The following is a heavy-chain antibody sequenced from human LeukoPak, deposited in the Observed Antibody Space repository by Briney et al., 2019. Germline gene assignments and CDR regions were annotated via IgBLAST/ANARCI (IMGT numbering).Heavy chain of an antibody. Sequence: SVKVSCKASGGTFSSYAISWVRQAPGQGLEWMGRIIPIVGTANYAQKFQGRVTITTDESTSTAYMELSRLRSEDTAVYYCARHQYYYDSSGYYYGAFDIWGQGTMVTVSS. CDR3: ARHQYYYDSSGYYYGAFDI. V-gene: IGHV1-69*05. D-gene: IGHD3-22*01. CDR1: GGTFSSYA. J-gene: IGHJ3*02. CDR2: IIPIVGTA.